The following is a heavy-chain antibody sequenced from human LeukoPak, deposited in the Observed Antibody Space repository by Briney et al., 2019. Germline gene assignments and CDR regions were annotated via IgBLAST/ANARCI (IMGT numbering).Heavy chain of an antibody. V-gene: IGHV4-59*01. CDR3: ASGYSYGPPGVFDY. CDR1: GGSISSYY. Sequence: PSETLSLTCTVSGGSISSYYWSRIRQPPGKGLEWIGYIYYSGSTNYNPSLKSRVTISVDTSKNQFSLKLSSVTAADTAVYYCASGYSYGPPGVFDYWGQGTLVTVSS. J-gene: IGHJ4*02. CDR2: IYYSGST. D-gene: IGHD5-18*01.